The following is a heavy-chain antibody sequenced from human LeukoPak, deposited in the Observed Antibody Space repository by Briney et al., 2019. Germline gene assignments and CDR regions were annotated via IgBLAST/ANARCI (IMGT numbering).Heavy chain of an antibody. J-gene: IGHJ4*02. CDR2: ISDSGGST. D-gene: IGHD2-2*01. Sequence: PGGSLILSCAASEFTSSSYAMSWVRQAPGKGLEWVSAISDSGGSTYYADSVKGRFTISRYNSKNTVYLQMNSLRAEDTAVYYCAKDRRACSSSSCYYRFDYWGQGTLVTVSS. V-gene: IGHV3-23*01. CDR3: AKDRRACSSSSCYYRFDY. CDR1: EFTSSSYA.